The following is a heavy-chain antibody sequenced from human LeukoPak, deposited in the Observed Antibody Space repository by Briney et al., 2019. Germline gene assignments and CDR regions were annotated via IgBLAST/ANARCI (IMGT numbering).Heavy chain of an antibody. CDR1: GFTFSSHA. J-gene: IGHJ4*02. CDR2: ISGSGATT. CDR3: AKGLNVVVVAAFDH. Sequence: GGSLRLSFAASGFTFSSHAMSWVRQAPGKGLAWVSAISGSGATTDYADSVKGRFTISRDNSMNTLYLQMNSLRAEDTAVYYCAKGLNVVVVAAFDHWGQGTLVTVSS. V-gene: IGHV3-23*01. D-gene: IGHD2-15*01.